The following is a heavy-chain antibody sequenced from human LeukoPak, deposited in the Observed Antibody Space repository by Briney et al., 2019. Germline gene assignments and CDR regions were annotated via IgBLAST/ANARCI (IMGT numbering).Heavy chain of an antibody. V-gene: IGHV3-74*01. CDR1: GFTFSSYW. Sequence: GGSLRLSCAASGFTFSSYWMHWVRQAPGKGLVWVSRISSDGGSTNYADSVKGRFTISRDNAKNTLYLQMNSLRAEDTAVYYCARRDYYDGIATIAAFDRWGQGTLVTVSS. D-gene: IGHD3-22*01. CDR2: ISSDGGST. J-gene: IGHJ4*02. CDR3: ARRDYYDGIATIAAFDR.